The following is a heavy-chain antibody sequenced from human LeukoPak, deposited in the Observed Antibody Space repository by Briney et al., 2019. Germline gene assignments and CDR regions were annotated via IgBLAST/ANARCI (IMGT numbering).Heavy chain of an antibody. CDR3: ARVYETSGFPTFDY. D-gene: IGHD3-22*01. CDR1: GGSFSGYY. V-gene: IGHV4-34*01. J-gene: IGHJ4*02. Sequence: SETLSLTCAVYGGSFSGYYWSWIRQPPGKGLEWIGEINHSGSTNYNPSLKSRVTVSVDTSKNQFSLKLSSVTAADTAVYYCARVYETSGFPTFDYWGQGTLVTVSS. CDR2: INHSGST.